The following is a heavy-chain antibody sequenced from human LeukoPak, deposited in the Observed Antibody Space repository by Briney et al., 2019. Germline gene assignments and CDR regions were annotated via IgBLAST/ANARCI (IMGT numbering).Heavy chain of an antibody. V-gene: IGHV3-23*01. D-gene: IGHD1-26*01. CDR2: ISGRGDII. Sequence: PGGSLRLSCAASGFTFSSYLINWVRQAPGKGLEWVSCISGRGDIINYADSVKGRFTISRDNYRNTVYLQMNSLRVDDTAVYYCAKDGPQWGSYFDFWGQGTLVTVSS. CDR1: GFTFSSYL. CDR3: AKDGPQWGSYFDF. J-gene: IGHJ4*02.